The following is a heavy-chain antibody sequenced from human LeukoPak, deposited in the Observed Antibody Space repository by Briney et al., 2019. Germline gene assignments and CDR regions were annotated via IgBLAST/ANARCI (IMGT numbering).Heavy chain of an antibody. CDR1: GYTFTSYY. Sequence: ASVKVSCKASGYTFTSYYMHWVRQAPGQGLEWMGIINPSGGSTSYAQKFQGRVTMTRDMSTSTVYMELSSLRSEDTAVYYCAGVMGANWFDPWGQGTLVTVSS. J-gene: IGHJ5*02. CDR3: AGVMGANWFDP. CDR2: INPSGGST. V-gene: IGHV1-46*01. D-gene: IGHD1-26*01.